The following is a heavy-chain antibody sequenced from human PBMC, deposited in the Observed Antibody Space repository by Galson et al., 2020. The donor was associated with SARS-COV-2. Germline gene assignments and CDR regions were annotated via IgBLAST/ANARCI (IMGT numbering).Heavy chain of an antibody. J-gene: IGHJ4*02. Sequence: SETLSLTCAVYGGSFSGYFWSWIRQPPGKGLEWIGEVNHSGSTNYNQSLKSRVTISVDTSKNQFSLKLSSVTAADTAVYYCARGLDGTGRLNGWDYWGQGTLVTVSS. D-gene: IGHD2-8*02. V-gene: IGHV4-34*01. CDR3: ARGLDGTGRLNGWDY. CDR1: GGSFSGYF. CDR2: VNHSGST.